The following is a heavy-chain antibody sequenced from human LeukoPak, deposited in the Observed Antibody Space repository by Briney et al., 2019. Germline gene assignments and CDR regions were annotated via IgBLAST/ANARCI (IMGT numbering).Heavy chain of an antibody. D-gene: IGHD3-10*01. J-gene: IGHJ4*02. Sequence: TGGSLRLSCAASGFTVSSNYMSWVRQAPGKGLEWVSVIYSGGSTYYADSVKGRFTISRDNAKNSLYLQMNSLRAEDTALYYCAKAVRPVTGHYDYWGQGTLVTVSS. CDR2: IYSGGST. V-gene: IGHV3-53*05. CDR3: AKAVRPVTGHYDY. CDR1: GFTVSSNY.